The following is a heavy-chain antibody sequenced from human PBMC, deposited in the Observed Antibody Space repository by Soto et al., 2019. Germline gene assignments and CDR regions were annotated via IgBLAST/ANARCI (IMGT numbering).Heavy chain of an antibody. J-gene: IGHJ5*02. D-gene: IGHD6-13*01. CDR3: ARHVSRSSSWYRPNWFDP. CDR1: GGSISSSSYY. V-gene: IGHV4-39*01. Sequence: QLQLQESGPGLVKPSETLSLTCTVSGGSISSSSYYWGWIRQPPGKVLEWIGSIYYSGSTYYNPSLKSRVTIYVDTSKNQFSLRLSSVTAADTAVYYCARHVSRSSSWYRPNWFDPWGQGTLVTVSS. CDR2: IYYSGST.